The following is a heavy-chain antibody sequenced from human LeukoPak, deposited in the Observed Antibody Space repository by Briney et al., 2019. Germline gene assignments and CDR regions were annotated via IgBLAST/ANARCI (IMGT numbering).Heavy chain of an antibody. J-gene: IGHJ6*02. Sequence: GGSLRLSCAASGFTFSSYWMHWVRQAPGKGLVWVSRILSDGSNTDYADSVKGRFTISRDNAKNTLYLQMNSLRAEDTAVYYCTRDLMDYDVSTGLHHYYMDVWGQGTTVTVSS. V-gene: IGHV3-74*01. CDR2: ILSDGSNT. CDR3: TRDLMDYDVSTGLHHYYMDV. CDR1: GFTFSSYW. D-gene: IGHD3-9*01.